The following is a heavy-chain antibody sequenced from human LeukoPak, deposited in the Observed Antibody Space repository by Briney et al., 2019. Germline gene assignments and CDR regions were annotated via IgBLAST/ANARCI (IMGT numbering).Heavy chain of an antibody. V-gene: IGHV3-11*05. J-gene: IGHJ4*02. Sequence: GGSLRLSCAASGFTFSDYYMSWIRQAPGKGLEWVSYISKSGTSTKYADSVKGRFSISRDNAKQSLYLQLNSLTAEDTAVYYCARVRSSGSPLDYWGQGTLVTASS. CDR1: GFTFSDYY. CDR2: ISKSGTST. D-gene: IGHD3-10*01. CDR3: ARVRSSGSPLDY.